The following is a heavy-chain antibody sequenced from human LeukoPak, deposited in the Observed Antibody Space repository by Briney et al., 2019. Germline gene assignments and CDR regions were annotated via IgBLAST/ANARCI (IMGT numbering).Heavy chain of an antibody. J-gene: IGHJ3*02. V-gene: IGHV4-34*01. CDR2: INHSGST. CDR3: ARVGSSAFDI. Sequence: SETLSLTCAVYGGSFSGYYWSWIRQPPGKGLEWIGEINHSGSTSYNPSLKSRVTISVDTSKNQFSLKLSSVTAADTAVYYCARVGSSAFDIWGQGTMVTVSS. D-gene: IGHD2-15*01. CDR1: GGSFSGYY.